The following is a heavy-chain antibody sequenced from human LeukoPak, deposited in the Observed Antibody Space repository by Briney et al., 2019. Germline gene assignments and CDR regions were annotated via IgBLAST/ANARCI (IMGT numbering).Heavy chain of an antibody. Sequence: PGGSLSLFCEPSGPGLTFGNFALSWVREAPGKGLEWFSGISGGGYYTYYEDSVKGRFTNSRDNSKNTHYLEMNSLRAEDTAVYYCAKDGSWGDYYFYFYMDVWGKGTTVTVSS. CDR3: AKDGSWGDYYFYFYMDV. J-gene: IGHJ6*03. V-gene: IGHV3-23*01. CDR2: ISGGGYYT. CDR1: GPGLTFGNFA. D-gene: IGHD3-16*01.